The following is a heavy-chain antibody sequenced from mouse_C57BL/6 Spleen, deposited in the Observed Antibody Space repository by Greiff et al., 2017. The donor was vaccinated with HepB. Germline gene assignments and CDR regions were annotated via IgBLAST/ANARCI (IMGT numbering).Heavy chain of an antibody. CDR1: GFTFTDYY. D-gene: IGHD1-1*01. J-gene: IGHJ1*03. CDR3: ARYPYYYGSSYWYFDV. CDR2: IRNKANGYTT. V-gene: IGHV7-3*01. Sequence: EVKVVESGGGLVQPGGSLSLSCAASGFTFTDYYMSWVRQPPGKALEWLGFIRNKANGYTTEYSASVKGRFTISRDNSQSILYLQMNALRAEDSATYYCARYPYYYGSSYWYFDVWGTGTTVTVSS.